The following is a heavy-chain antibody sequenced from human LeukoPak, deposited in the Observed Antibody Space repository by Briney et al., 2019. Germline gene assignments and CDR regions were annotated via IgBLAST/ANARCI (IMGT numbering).Heavy chain of an antibody. V-gene: IGHV1-18*01. J-gene: IGHJ4*02. D-gene: IGHD2-21*01. CDR2: ISAYNGNT. CDR3: AREELAYCGGDCTLWCDY. CDR1: GYTFTSYG. Sequence: GASVKVSCKASGYTFTSYGICWVRQAPGQGLEWMGWISAYNGNTNYAQKLQGRVTMTTDTSTSTAYMELRSLRSDDTAVYYCAREELAYCGGDCTLWCDYWGQGTLVTVSS.